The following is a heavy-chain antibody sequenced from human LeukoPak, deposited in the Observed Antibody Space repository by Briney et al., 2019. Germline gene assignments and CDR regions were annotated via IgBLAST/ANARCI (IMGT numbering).Heavy chain of an antibody. D-gene: IGHD3-22*01. Sequence: GGSLRLSCAASGFTFSNAWMSWVRQAPGKGLEWVSAISGSGGSTYYADSVKGRFTISRDNSKNTLYLQMNSLRAEDTAVYYCAKRYYYDNPPDYWGQGTLVTVSS. CDR3: AKRYYYDNPPDY. J-gene: IGHJ4*02. CDR2: ISGSGGST. CDR1: GFTFSNAW. V-gene: IGHV3-23*01.